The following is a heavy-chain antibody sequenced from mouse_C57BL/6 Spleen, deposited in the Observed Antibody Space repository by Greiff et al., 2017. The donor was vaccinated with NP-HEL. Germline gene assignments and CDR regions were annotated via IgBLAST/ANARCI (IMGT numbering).Heavy chain of an antibody. D-gene: IGHD1-1*01. CDR2: IWRGGST. Sequence: QVQLKQSGPGLVQPSQRLSITCTVSGFSLTSYGVHWVRQSPGQGLEWLGVIWRGGSTDYNAAFISRLSISKDNSKSQAFFKKNSLQADDTAIYYCARNDYGSSLGCDYWGQGTTLTVAA. J-gene: IGHJ2*01. V-gene: IGHV2-2*01. CDR3: ARNDYGSSLGCDY. CDR1: GFSLTSYG.